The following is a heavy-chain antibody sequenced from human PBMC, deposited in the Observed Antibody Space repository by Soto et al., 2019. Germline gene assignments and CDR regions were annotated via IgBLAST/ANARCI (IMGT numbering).Heavy chain of an antibody. J-gene: IGHJ5*02. CDR2: IYYSGST. D-gene: IGHD2-15*01. Sequence: ETLSLTCTVSGGSISTSGYFWGWIRQPPGKGLERIGTIYYSGSTYYNPSLKSRVTISVDTSKNQFSLKLSSVTAADTAVYYCARHGQYCSGGSCYSGFYNWFDPWGQGTLVTVSS. CDR1: GGSISTSGYF. V-gene: IGHV4-39*01. CDR3: ARHGQYCSGGSCYSGFYNWFDP.